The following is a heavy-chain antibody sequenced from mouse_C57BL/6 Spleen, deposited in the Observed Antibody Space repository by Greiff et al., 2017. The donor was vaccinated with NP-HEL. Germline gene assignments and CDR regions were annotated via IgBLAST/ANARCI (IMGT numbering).Heavy chain of an antibody. J-gene: IGHJ1*03. CDR1: GFTFSNYW. V-gene: IGHV6-3*01. CDR3: TGKWDYDWYFDV. CDR2: IRLKSDNYAT. Sequence: EVMLVESGGGLVQPGGSMKLSCVASGFTFSNYWMNWVRQSPEKGLEWVAQIRLKSDNYATHYAESVKGRFTISRDDSKSSVYLQMNNLRAEDTGIYYCTGKWDYDWYFDVWGTGTTVTVSS. D-gene: IGHD2-4*01.